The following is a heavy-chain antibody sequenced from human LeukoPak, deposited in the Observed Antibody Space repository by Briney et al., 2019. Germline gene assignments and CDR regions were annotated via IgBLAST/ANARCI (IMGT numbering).Heavy chain of an antibody. J-gene: IGHJ4*02. CDR1: GFTFSSYA. CDR3: AKGIGSYFDY. Sequence: GGSLRLSCAASGFTFSSYAMSWVRQAPGMGLDWVSAISGSGSSTYYADPVKGRFTISRDNSWNTLYLQMNSLRGEDTAVYYCAKGIGSYFDYWGQGTVVTVSS. V-gene: IGHV3-23*01. D-gene: IGHD1-26*01. CDR2: ISGSGSST.